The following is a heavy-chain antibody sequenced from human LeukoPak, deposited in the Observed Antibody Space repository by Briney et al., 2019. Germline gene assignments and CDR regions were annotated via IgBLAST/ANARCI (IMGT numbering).Heavy chain of an antibody. CDR3: ARGLRRGYSYGSYFDY. D-gene: IGHD5-18*01. CDR1: GGSFSGYY. J-gene: IGHJ4*02. Sequence: SETLSLTCAVYGGSFSGYYWSWIRQPPGKGLEWIGEINHGGSTNYNPSLKSRVTISVDTSKNQFSLKLSSVTAADTAVYYCARGLRRGYSYGSYFDYWGQGTLVTVSS. CDR2: INHGGST. V-gene: IGHV4-34*01.